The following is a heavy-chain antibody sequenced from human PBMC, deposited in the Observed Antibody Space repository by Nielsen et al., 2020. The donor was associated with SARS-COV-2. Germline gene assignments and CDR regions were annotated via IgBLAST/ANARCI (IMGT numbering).Heavy chain of an antibody. CDR2: IYYSGST. J-gene: IGHJ4*02. CDR3: ARSPYYYGSGSFDY. CDR1: GGSISSGDYY. V-gene: IGHV4-30-4*01. Sequence: SETLSLTCTVSGGSISSGDYYWSWIRQPPGKGLEWIGYIYYSGSTYYNPSLKSRVTISVDTSKNQFSLKLSSVTAADTAVYYCARSPYYYGSGSFDYWDQGTLVTVSS. D-gene: IGHD3-10*01.